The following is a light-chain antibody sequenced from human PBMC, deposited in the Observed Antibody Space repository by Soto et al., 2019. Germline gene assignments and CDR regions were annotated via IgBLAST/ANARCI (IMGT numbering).Light chain of an antibody. V-gene: IGKV1-27*01. CDR2: AAS. J-gene: IGKJ4*01. CDR1: QGISNY. Sequence: DIQMTQSPSSLSASVGSTVTSICRASQGISNYLAWYQQKPGKVPKLLIYAASTLQSGVPSRFSGSGSGTDFTLTISSLQPEDVATYYCQKCGIAPFTFGGGTKVDIK. CDR3: QKCGIAPFT.